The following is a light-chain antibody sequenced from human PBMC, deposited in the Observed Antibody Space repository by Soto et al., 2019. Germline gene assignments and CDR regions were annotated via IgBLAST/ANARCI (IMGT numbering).Light chain of an antibody. CDR2: EVS. CDR1: SSDVGGYNY. V-gene: IGLV2-14*01. Sequence: QSALTQPASVSGSPGQSITISCTGTSSDVGGYNYVSWHQQHPGKAPKLMIYEVSDRPSGVSNRFSGSKSGNTASLTIFGLQAEDEADYYCSSYTSTTTPYVFGTGTKVTVL. J-gene: IGLJ1*01. CDR3: SSYTSTTTPYV.